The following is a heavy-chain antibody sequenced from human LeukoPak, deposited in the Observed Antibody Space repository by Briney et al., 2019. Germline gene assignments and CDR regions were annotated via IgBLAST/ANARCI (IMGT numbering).Heavy chain of an antibody. V-gene: IGHV1-18*01. Sequence: GASVKVSCKASGYTFTSYGISWARQAPGQGLEWMGWISAYNGNTNYAQKLQGRVTMTTDTSTSTAYMELRSLRSDDTAVYYCARALWSSGWTDKNDYWGQGTLVTVSS. J-gene: IGHJ4*02. D-gene: IGHD6-19*01. CDR2: ISAYNGNT. CDR3: ARALWSSGWTDKNDY. CDR1: GYTFTSYG.